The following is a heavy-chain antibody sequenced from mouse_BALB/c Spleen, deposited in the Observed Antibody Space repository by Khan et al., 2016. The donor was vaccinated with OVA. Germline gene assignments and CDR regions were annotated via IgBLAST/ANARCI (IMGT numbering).Heavy chain of an antibody. CDR2: INTYTGEP. Sequence: QIQLVQSGPELKKPGETVKISCKASGYTFTNYGMHWVKQAPGKGLKWMGWINTYTGEPTYADDFKGRFAFSLETSASTAYLQINNLKNEDTATYVCARAPYDSDVMVYWGQGTSVTVSA. J-gene: IGHJ4*01. V-gene: IGHV9-3-1*01. CDR3: ARAPYDSDVMVY. D-gene: IGHD1-1*01. CDR1: GYTFTNYG.